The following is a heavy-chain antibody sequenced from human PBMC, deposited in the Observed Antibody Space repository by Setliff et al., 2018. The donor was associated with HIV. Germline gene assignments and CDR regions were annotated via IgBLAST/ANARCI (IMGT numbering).Heavy chain of an antibody. CDR3: ARGRQIGVEGAAAFDL. Sequence: SETLSLTCNVSGTSIRDKSWSWIRQPAGKGLEWIGHLDTDGTTEYNPSLNSRVTIFLELSKNQVSLILTSVTAADTAVYYCARGRQIGVEGAAAFDLWGQGIVVTVSS. CDR2: LDTDGTT. D-gene: IGHD1-26*01. J-gene: IGHJ3*01. CDR1: GTSIRDKS. V-gene: IGHV4-4*07.